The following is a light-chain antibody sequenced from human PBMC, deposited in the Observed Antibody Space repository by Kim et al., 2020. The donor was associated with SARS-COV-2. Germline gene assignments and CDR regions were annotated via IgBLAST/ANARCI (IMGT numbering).Light chain of an antibody. CDR2: GAS. CDR3: QQYGSSLYT. V-gene: IGKV3-20*01. J-gene: IGKJ2*01. CDR1: QSVSSSY. Sequence: EIVLTQSPGTLSLSPGERATLSCRTSQSVSSSYVAWYQQKPGRAPRLLIYGASSRATGIPDRFSGSGSGTDFTLTISRLEPEDSAVYYCQQYGSSLYTFGQGTKVEIK.